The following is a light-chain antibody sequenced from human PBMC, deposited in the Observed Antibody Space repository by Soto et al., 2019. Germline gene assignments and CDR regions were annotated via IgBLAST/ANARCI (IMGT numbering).Light chain of an antibody. Sequence: DIQLTQSPAFLTASVGDRVTITCRASQGISSFLAWFQQKPGKAPKLLIYGASTLQSGVPSRFSGSGSRTEFTLTISSLQPEDFATYYCQQLNSYPQTFGGGSKVEIK. V-gene: IGKV1-9*01. CDR1: QGISSF. CDR3: QQLNSYPQT. J-gene: IGKJ4*01. CDR2: GAS.